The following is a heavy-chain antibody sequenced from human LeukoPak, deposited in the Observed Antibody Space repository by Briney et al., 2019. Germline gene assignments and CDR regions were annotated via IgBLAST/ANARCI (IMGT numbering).Heavy chain of an antibody. CDR2: ISYDGNNK. CDR1: GFTFSSYA. Sequence: GRSLRLSCAASGFTFSSYAMHWVRQAPGKGLEWVAVISYDGNNKYYVDSVKGRFTISRDNSKNTLYLQMNSLRAEDTAVYYCAKDAQWLVPRYYFDYWGQGTLVTVSS. V-gene: IGHV3-30*04. D-gene: IGHD6-19*01. J-gene: IGHJ4*02. CDR3: AKDAQWLVPRYYFDY.